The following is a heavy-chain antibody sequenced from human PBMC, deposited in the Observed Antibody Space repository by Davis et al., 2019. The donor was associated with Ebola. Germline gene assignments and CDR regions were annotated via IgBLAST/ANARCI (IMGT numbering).Heavy chain of an antibody. D-gene: IGHD6-13*01. J-gene: IGHJ4*02. CDR2: IIPIFGTA. V-gene: IGHV1-69*13. CDR1: GGTFSNYA. CDR3: ARPAESGSIVAAGTFDY. Sequence: SSVTVSCQASGGTFSNYAINWVRQAPGQGLEWMGGIIPIFGTANYAQKFQGRVTITADESTSTAYMELSSLRSEDTAVYYCARPAESGSIVAAGTFDYWGQGTLVTVSS.